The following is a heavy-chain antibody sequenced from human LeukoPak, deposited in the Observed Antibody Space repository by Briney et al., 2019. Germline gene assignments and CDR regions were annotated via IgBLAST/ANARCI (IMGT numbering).Heavy chain of an antibody. J-gene: IGHJ5*02. D-gene: IGHD3-22*01. CDR3: AKDQDSGYLGWFDP. V-gene: IGHV3-23*01. CDR2: ISGSGDST. Sequence: GGSLRLSCAASGFTFSSYAMSWVRQAPGKGLEWVSAISGSGDSTYYADSVKGRFTISRDNSKNTLYLQMNSLRAEDTAVYYCAKDQDSGYLGWFDPWGQGTLVTVSS. CDR1: GFTFSSYA.